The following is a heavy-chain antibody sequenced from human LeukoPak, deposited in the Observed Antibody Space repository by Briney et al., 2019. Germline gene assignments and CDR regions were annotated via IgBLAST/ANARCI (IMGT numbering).Heavy chain of an antibody. V-gene: IGHV3-11*01. CDR1: GFTFSDYY. D-gene: IGHD6-13*01. CDR2: ISSSGSTI. J-gene: IGHJ6*02. CDR3: ARARIAEPGNYYYYGMDV. Sequence: GGSLRLSCAASGFTFSDYYMSWIRQAPGKGLEWVSYISSSGSTIYYADSVKGRFTISRDNAKNSLYLQMNSLRAEDTAVYYCARARIAEPGNYYYYGMDVWGQGTTVTVSS.